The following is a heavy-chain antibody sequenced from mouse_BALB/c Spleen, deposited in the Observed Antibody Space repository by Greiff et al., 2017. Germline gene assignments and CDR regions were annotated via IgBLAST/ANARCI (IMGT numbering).Heavy chain of an antibody. V-gene: IGHV3-2*02. CDR1: GYSITSDYA. Sequence: EVQLQQSGPGLVKPSQSLSLTCTVTGYSITSDYAWNWIRQFPGNKLEWMGYISYSGSTSYNPSLKSRISITRDTSKNQFFLQLNSVTTEDTATYYCARLWDGWYFDVWGAGTTVTVSS. J-gene: IGHJ1*01. D-gene: IGHD4-1*01. CDR3: ARLWDGWYFDV. CDR2: ISYSGST.